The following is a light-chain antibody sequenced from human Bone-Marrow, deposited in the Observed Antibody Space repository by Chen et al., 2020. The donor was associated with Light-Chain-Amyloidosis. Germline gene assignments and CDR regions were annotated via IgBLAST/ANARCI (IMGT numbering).Light chain of an antibody. J-gene: IGKJ4*01. CDR2: GSS. CDR1: QTISSNY. CDR3: QQYGTSPLT. V-gene: IGKV3-20*01. Sequence: EIVLTQTPGTLSLSPGEGANLSCRASQTISSNYLTWYQKKFGQAPRLLIYGSSSRANGIPYRFTGSGSGTDFTLTINRLEPEDFAMYYCQQYGTSPLTFGGGTKVEIK.